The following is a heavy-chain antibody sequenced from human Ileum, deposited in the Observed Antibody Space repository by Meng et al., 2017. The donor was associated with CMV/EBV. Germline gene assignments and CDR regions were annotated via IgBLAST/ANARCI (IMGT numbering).Heavy chain of an antibody. Sequence: FAVCGASFSGCFFSWLRQSPEKGLGWIGKIDHMESTTYNPSLQGRVTFSIATSNNQFSLRLNSVTAADTALYFCARRVGSGKYYFDYWSQGALVTVSS. CDR2: IDHMEST. CDR3: ARRVGSGKYYFDY. J-gene: IGHJ4*02. D-gene: IGHD3-10*01. CDR1: GASFSGCF. V-gene: IGHV4-34*01.